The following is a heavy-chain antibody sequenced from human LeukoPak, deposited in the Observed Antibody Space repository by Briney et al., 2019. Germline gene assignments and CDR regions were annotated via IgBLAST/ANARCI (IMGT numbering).Heavy chain of an antibody. CDR3: ARGAIQPDY. Sequence: SETLSLTCTVSGGSISSYYWNWIRQPPGKGLEWIGYISYGGSTSYNPSLKSRVTISVDTSKNQFSLKLSSVTAADTAVYYCARGAIQPDYWGQGTLVTVSS. V-gene: IGHV4-59*01. CDR2: ISYGGST. CDR1: GGSISSYY. D-gene: IGHD5-18*01. J-gene: IGHJ4*02.